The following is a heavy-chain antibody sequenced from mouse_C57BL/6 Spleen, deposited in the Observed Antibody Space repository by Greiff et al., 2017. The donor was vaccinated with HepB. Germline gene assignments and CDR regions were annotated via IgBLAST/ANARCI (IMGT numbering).Heavy chain of an antibody. D-gene: IGHD1-1*01. V-gene: IGHV1-59*01. CDR3: ARDYYGSSPYYAMDY. Sequence: QVQLQQPGAELVRPGTSVKLSCKASGYTFTSYWMHWVKQRPGQGLEWIGVIDPYDSYTNYNQKFKGKATLTVDTSSSTAYMQLSSLTSEDSAVYYCARDYYGSSPYYAMDYWGQGTSVTVSS. J-gene: IGHJ4*01. CDR1: GYTFTSYW. CDR2: IDPYDSYT.